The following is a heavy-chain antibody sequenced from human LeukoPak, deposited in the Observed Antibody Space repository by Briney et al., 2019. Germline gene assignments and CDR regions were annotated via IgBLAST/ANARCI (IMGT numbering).Heavy chain of an antibody. V-gene: IGHV1-69*05. CDR2: IIPIFGTA. D-gene: IGHD3-9*01. CDR3: ARVGLTGQPLYFDY. J-gene: IGHJ4*02. CDR1: GGTFSSYA. Sequence: VASVKVSCKASGGTFSSYAISWVRQAPGQGLEWMGGIIPIFGTANYAQKFQDRVTITTDESTSTAYMELSSLRSEDTAVYYCARVGLTGQPLYFDYWGQGTLVTVSS.